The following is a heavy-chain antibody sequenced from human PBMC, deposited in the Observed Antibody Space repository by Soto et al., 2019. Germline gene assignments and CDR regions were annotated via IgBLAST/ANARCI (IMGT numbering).Heavy chain of an antibody. J-gene: IGHJ5*02. CDR3: ARRGVYYDPTWFDP. V-gene: IGHV4-39*01. CDR1: GGSISSSSYY. D-gene: IGHD3-22*01. Sequence: PXGTLSLTCTVSGGSISSSSYYWGWIRQPPGKGLEWIGSIYYSGSTYYNPSLKSRVTISVDTSKNQFSLKLSSVTAADTAVYYCARRGVYYDPTWFDPWGQGTLVTVSS. CDR2: IYYSGST.